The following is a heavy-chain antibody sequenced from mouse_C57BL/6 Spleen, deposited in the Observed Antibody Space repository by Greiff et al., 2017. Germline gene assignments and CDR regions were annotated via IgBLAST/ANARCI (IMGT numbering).Heavy chain of an antibody. CDR2: IYPRSGNT. D-gene: IGHD1-1*01. J-gene: IGHJ4*01. V-gene: IGHV1-81*01. CDR3: ARDYGSSYGYAMDY. CDR1: GYTFTSYG. Sequence: QVQLQQSGAELARPGASVKLSCKASGYTFTSYGISWVKLRTGPGLELIGEIYPRSGNTYYNEKFKGKATLTADKSSSTAYMGLRSLTAEDSAVYFCARDYGSSYGYAMDYWGQGTSVTVSS.